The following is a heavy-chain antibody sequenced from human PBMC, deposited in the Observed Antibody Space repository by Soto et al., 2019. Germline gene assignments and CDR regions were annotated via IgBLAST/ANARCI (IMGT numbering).Heavy chain of an antibody. Sequence: SETLSLTCAVYGGSFSGYYWSWIRQPPGKGLEWIGEINHSGSTNYNPSLKSRVTISVDTSKNQFSLKLSSVTAADTAVYYCARDHYYGSGRMVYYYYGMDVWGQGTTVTVS. D-gene: IGHD3-10*01. CDR2: INHSGST. V-gene: IGHV4-34*01. J-gene: IGHJ6*02. CDR3: ARDHYYGSGRMVYYYYGMDV. CDR1: GGSFSGYY.